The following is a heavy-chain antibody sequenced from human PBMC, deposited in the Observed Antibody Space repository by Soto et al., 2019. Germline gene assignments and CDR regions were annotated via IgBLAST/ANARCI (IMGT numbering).Heavy chain of an antibody. CDR3: ARDGFYAGSGRYSYGYSPPRSYGMDV. CDR1: GYTFIDYT. D-gene: IGHD5-18*01. J-gene: IGHJ6*02. V-gene: IGHV1-18*01. CDR2: NSPYSDVT. Sequence: QVQLVQSGTEVKKPGASVRVSCKTSGYTFIDYTISWVRQAPGKGPEWMGWNSPYSDVTKYAQTFQGRVTLTTDRPSRTAYMSLRSLRSDDTAIYYCARDGFYAGSGRYSYGYSPPRSYGMDVWGQGTTVTVS.